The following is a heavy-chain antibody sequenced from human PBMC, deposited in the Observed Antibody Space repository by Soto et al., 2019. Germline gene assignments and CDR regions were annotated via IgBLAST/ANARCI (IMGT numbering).Heavy chain of an antibody. J-gene: IGHJ4*02. Sequence: PGGSLRLSCAASGFTFSSYGMNWVRQAPGKGLEWVSSISSRSSYIYYSDSVKGRFTISRDNAKNSLYLQMNSLRAEDTAVYYCARDNVPSDFFDSWGQGTLVTVSS. CDR1: GFTFSSYG. CDR2: ISSRSSYI. D-gene: IGHD2-8*01. CDR3: ARDNVPSDFFDS. V-gene: IGHV3-21*01.